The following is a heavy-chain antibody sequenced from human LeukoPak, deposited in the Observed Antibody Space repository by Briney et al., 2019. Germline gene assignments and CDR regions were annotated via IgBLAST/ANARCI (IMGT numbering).Heavy chain of an antibody. V-gene: IGHV5-51*01. Sequence: PGESLKISFKGSGXTFIRFCIGWVRQMPGKGLEWMGIIYPGDSETRYSPSFQGKVTISVDKSISTAYLQWSSLKASDTAVYYCATGGIYSSNFDYWGQGTLVTVSS. CDR1: GXTFIRFC. D-gene: IGHD5-18*01. CDR3: ATGGIYSSNFDY. J-gene: IGHJ4*02. CDR2: IYPGDSET.